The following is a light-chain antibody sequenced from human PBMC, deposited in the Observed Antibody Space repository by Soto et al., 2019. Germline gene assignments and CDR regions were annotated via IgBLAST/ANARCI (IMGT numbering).Light chain of an antibody. CDR2: DVS. V-gene: IGLV2-14*01. J-gene: IGLJ1*01. Sequence: QSVLTQPAPVSGSPGQSITISCPGTSSDVGGYNYVSWNQQHPGKAPKLMIYDVSNRPSGVSNRFSGSKSGNTASLTISGLQAEDEADYYCSSYTSSSTQVFGTGTKVTVL. CDR3: SSYTSSSTQV. CDR1: SSDVGGYNY.